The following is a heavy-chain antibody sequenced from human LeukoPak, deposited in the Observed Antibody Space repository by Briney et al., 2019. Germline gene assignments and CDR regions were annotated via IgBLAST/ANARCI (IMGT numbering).Heavy chain of an antibody. CDR2: IIPIFGTA. V-gene: IGHV1-69*05. Sequence: SVKVSCKASGGTFSSYANSWVRQAPGQGLEWMGGIIPIFGTANYAQKFQGRVTITTDESTSTAYMELSSLRSEDTAVYYCARVRDKQKLNWYFDLWGRGTLVTVSS. D-gene: IGHD4-11*01. CDR3: ARVRDKQKLNWYFDL. J-gene: IGHJ2*01. CDR1: GGTFSSYA.